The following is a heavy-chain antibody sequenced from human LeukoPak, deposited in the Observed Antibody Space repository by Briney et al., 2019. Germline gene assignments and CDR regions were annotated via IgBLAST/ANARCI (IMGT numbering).Heavy chain of an antibody. CDR3: AKVNILQWSPAAFRFDP. D-gene: IGHD3-3*01. CDR1: GASVSNSY. Sequence: RSSETLTLTCSVSGASVSNSYWIWIRQPAGKGLEWIGRVYTLGGTSYNPSLKSRVTMSVDTSKNQLSLTLTSVTAADTGVYFCAKVNILQWSPAAFRFDPWGQGTLVTVSS. CDR2: VYTLGGT. V-gene: IGHV4-4*07. J-gene: IGHJ5*02.